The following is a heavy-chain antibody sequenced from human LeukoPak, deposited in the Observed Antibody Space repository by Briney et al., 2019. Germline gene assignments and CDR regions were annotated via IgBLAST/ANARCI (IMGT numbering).Heavy chain of an antibody. J-gene: IGHJ5*02. Sequence: SSETLSLTCTVSGGSISSYSWSWMRQPPGKGLEWIGYIHYSGSTNYNPSLKSRVTISVDTAKNQFSLKLSSVTAADTAVYYCAKELEGGFDPWGQGTLVTVSS. CDR3: AKELEGGFDP. CDR2: IHYSGST. CDR1: GGSISSYS. D-gene: IGHD3-16*01. V-gene: IGHV4-59*12.